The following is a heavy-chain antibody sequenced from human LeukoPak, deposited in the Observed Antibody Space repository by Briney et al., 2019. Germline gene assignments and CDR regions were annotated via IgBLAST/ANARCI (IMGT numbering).Heavy chain of an antibody. Sequence: PGGSLRLSCAASGFTFSSYGMHWVRQAPGKGLEWVAFIRYDGSNKYHADSVKGRFTISRDNSKNTLYLQMNSLRAEDTAVYYCAKDGTRTSLIVTDYYYMDVWGKGTTVTVSS. V-gene: IGHV3-30*02. CDR2: IRYDGSNK. D-gene: IGHD2-2*01. CDR3: AKDGTRTSLIVTDYYYMDV. CDR1: GFTFSSYG. J-gene: IGHJ6*03.